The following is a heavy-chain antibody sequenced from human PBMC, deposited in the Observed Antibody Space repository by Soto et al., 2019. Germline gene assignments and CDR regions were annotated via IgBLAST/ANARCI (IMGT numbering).Heavy chain of an antibody. CDR3: ARSHECAGSNCYRAFDI. J-gene: IGHJ3*02. CDR1: GLTFTAYA. D-gene: IGHD2-21*02. Sequence: GGSLRLSCAASGLTFTAYARRWVRQAPGTGPEWVGVISSDERGKVYADSVKGRFSISRDNSTNTAYLQKNSLPPEYVAVSYCARSHECAGSNCYRAFDIWGQGTMVTVSS. V-gene: IGHV3-30*04. CDR2: ISSDERGK.